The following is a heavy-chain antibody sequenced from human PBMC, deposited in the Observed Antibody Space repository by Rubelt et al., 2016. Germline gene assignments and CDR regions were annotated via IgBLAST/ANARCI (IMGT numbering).Heavy chain of an antibody. J-gene: IGHJ4*02. CDR1: GGSISSSSYY. CDR3: ARTSAADDY. CDR2: IYYSGST. V-gene: IGHV4-39*01. Sequence: QVQLQESGPGLVKPSETLSLTCTVSGGSISSSSYYWGWIRQPPGKGLEWIGSIYYSGSTYYNPSLKRRVTISVDTSKNQFSLKLSSVTAADTAVYYCARTSAADDYWGQGTLVTVSS. D-gene: IGHD6-13*01.